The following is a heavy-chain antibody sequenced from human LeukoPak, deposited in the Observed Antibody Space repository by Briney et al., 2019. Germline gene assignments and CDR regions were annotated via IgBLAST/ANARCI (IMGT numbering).Heavy chain of an antibody. CDR3: ARDHRLNYYDSSAYYYVY. CDR1: GFTFSSNS. CDR2: ISSSSSYT. V-gene: IGHV3-21*05. D-gene: IGHD3-22*01. J-gene: IGHJ4*02. Sequence: GRSLILSCAASGFTFSSNSMHWVRQAPGKGLEWVSYISSSSSYTNYADSVKGRFTISRDNAKNSLYLQMNSLRAEDTAVYYCARDHRLNYYDSSAYYYVYWGQGTLVTVSS.